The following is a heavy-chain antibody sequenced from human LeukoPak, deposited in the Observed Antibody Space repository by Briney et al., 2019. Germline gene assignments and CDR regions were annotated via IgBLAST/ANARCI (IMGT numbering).Heavy chain of an antibody. Sequence: ASVTVSCTASGGTFSSYAISWVRQAPGQGLEWMGGIIPIFGTANYAQKFQGRVTITADESTSTAYMELSSLRSEDTAVYYCARDATKDAYCGGDCYSYYFDYWGQGTLVTVSS. CDR2: IIPIFGTA. CDR1: GGTFSSYA. CDR3: ARDATKDAYCGGDCYSYYFDY. D-gene: IGHD2-21*02. J-gene: IGHJ4*02. V-gene: IGHV1-69*13.